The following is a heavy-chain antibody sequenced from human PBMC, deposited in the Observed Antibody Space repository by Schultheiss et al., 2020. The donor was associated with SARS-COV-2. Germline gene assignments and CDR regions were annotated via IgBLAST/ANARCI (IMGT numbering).Heavy chain of an antibody. D-gene: IGHD1-26*01. Sequence: ASVKVSCKASGYTFTSYDINWVRQATGQGLEWMGWMNPNSGNTGYAQKFQGRVTMTRNTSISTAYMELSSLRSEDTAVYYCARVVGAKGDYYYYGMDVWGQGTTVTVSS. CDR1: GYTFTSYD. CDR2: MNPNSGNT. V-gene: IGHV1-8*01. J-gene: IGHJ6*02. CDR3: ARVVGAKGDYYYYGMDV.